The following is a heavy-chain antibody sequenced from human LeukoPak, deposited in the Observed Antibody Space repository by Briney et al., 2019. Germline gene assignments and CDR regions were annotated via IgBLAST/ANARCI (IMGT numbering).Heavy chain of an antibody. D-gene: IGHD2-21*02. Sequence: GGSLRLSCAASGFTFSNYGMHRVRQAPGKGLEWVAFIRYDGSNKYFADSLKGRFTISRDNSKNTLYLQMNSLRAEDTAVYYCAKDGANIVVVTAITKEVGFDYWGQGTLVTVSS. CDR3: AKDGANIVVVTAITKEVGFDY. CDR1: GFTFSNYG. CDR2: IRYDGSNK. J-gene: IGHJ4*02. V-gene: IGHV3-30*02.